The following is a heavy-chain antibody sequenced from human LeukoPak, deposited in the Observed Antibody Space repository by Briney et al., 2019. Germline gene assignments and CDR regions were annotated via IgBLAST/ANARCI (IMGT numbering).Heavy chain of an antibody. D-gene: IGHD3-10*01. CDR2: ISSSGSTI. Sequence: GGSRRLSCAASGFTFSSYEMNWVRQAPGKGLEWVSYISSSGSTIYYADSVKGRFTISRDNAKNSLYLQMNSLRAEDTAVYYCARIGFRDYYYYYGMDVWGKGTTVTVSS. CDR1: GFTFSSYE. V-gene: IGHV3-48*03. CDR3: ARIGFRDYYYYYGMDV. J-gene: IGHJ6*04.